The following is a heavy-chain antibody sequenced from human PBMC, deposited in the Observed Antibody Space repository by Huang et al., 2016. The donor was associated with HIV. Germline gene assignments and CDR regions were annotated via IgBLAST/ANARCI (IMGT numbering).Heavy chain of an antibody. D-gene: IGHD1-26*01. Sequence: VQLVESGGGVVQPGRSLRLACAASEFSFSTYGLPWVRQAPGKGLEWVAVISYDGSNKYYAHSVKGRFTISRDTSENKVYLQMNSLRHEDTAVYYCAKDGADEEWDIDYWGQGTLVTVSS. CDR1: EFSFSTYG. V-gene: IGHV3-30*18. CDR2: ISYDGSNK. CDR3: AKDGADEEWDIDY. J-gene: IGHJ4*02.